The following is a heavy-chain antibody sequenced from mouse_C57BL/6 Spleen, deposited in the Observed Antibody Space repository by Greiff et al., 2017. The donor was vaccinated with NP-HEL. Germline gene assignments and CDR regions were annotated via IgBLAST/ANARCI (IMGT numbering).Heavy chain of an antibody. D-gene: IGHD1-1*01. CDR1: GYTFTSYW. CDR3: ERNYGRSYARDD. CDR2: INPCNGCT. V-gene: IGHV1-53*01. J-gene: IGHJ4*01. Sequence: QVQLQQPGTELVMPGASVKLSCKASGYTFTSYWMHWVKQRPGQGLEWIGNINPCNGCTNYNQKFKSKATLTVDKSSSTAYMQLSSLTSEDSAVYYCERNYGRSYARDDWGQGTEGTVS.